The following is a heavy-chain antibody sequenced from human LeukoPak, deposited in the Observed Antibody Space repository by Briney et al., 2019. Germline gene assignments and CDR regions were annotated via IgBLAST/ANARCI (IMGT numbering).Heavy chain of an antibody. J-gene: IGHJ4*02. V-gene: IGHV4-39*01. Sequence: SETLSLTCTVSGXSISSTNFYWGWIRQPPGKGLEWIGNIYYSGTAYYNPSLKSRVAISVDTSKKQFSLKLSSVTAADTAVYYCARLPRYDFWSWGQGTLVTVSS. CDR2: IYYSGTA. D-gene: IGHD3-3*01. CDR3: ARLPRYDFWS. CDR1: GXSISSTNFY.